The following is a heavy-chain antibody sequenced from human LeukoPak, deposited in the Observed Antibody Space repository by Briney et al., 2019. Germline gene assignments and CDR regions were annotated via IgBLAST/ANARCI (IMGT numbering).Heavy chain of an antibody. CDR3: ARGMSGRSYYYYYYMDV. J-gene: IGHJ6*03. CDR2: IYYSGST. V-gene: IGHV4-59*08. D-gene: IGHD1-14*01. Sequence: PSETLSLTCTVSGGSISSYYWSWIRQPPGKGLEWIGYIYYSGSTNYNPSLKSRVTISVDTSKNQFSLKLSSVTAADTAVYYCARGMSGRSYYYYYYMDVWGKGTTVTVSS. CDR1: GGSISSYY.